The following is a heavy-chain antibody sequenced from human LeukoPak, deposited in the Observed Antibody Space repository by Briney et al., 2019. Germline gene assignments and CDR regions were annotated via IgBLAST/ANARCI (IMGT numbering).Heavy chain of an antibody. J-gene: IGHJ4*02. D-gene: IGHD1-20*01. V-gene: IGHV3-21*01. CDR2: ISTSSSHM. CDR1: GFTFSSYS. CDR3: LRDLNWSLDQ. Sequence: GGSLRLSCAASGFTFSSYSMNWVRQAPGKGLELVSSISTSSSHMYYADSVKGRFTISRDNARNSLYPQMNSLRAEDTAVYYCLRDLNWSLDQWGQGTLVTVSS.